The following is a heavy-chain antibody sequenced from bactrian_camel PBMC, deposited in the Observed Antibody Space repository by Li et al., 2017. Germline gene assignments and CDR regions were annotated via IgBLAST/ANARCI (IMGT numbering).Heavy chain of an antibody. Sequence: VQLVESGGGSVQAGGSLRLSCVASRFLFEDSDMAWYRQAPGRHECEYVSGFSMDGTIAYGDSVKGRSTIRLDIPKNTVVLQMDSLRPEDTSMYYCAAEDYCGGSWNLEQNYLYWGQGTQVTVS. CDR1: RFLFEDSD. CDR3: AAEDYCGGSWNLEQNYLY. V-gene: IGHV3S63*01. J-gene: IGHJ4*01. CDR2: FSMDGTI. D-gene: IGHD7*01.